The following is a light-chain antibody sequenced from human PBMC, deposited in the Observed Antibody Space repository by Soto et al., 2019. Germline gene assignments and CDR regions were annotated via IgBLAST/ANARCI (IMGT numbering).Light chain of an antibody. V-gene: IGKV1-5*03. Sequence: DIQITQSPSTLSASLGQRVTISCRASQSISNWLAWYQQKPGKAPKLLIYKASSLESGVPSRFSGSGSGTEFALTISSLQPDDFATYYCQQYNSYSPWTFGQGTKGDIK. CDR3: QQYNSYSPWT. CDR2: KAS. J-gene: IGKJ1*01. CDR1: QSISNW.